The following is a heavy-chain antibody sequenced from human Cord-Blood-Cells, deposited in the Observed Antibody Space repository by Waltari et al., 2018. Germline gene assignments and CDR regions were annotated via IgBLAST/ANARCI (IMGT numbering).Heavy chain of an antibody. Sequence: QVQLQQWGAGRLKPSATLSLTCAVSGGSFSGYYWSWIRQPPGKGLGWIGEINHSGSTNYNPFLKSRVTISVDTSKNQFSLKLSSVTAADTAVYYCARGPSGFWSGYYGSWWFDPWGQGTLVTVSS. CDR2: INHSGST. D-gene: IGHD3-3*01. CDR3: ARGPSGFWSGYYGSWWFDP. CDR1: GGSFSGYY. J-gene: IGHJ5*02. V-gene: IGHV4-34*01.